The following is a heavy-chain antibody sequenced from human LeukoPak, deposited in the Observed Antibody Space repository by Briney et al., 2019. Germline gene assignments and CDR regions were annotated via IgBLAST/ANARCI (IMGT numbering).Heavy chain of an antibody. V-gene: IGHV3-48*03. CDR2: ISSSGSTI. Sequence: PGGSLRLSCAASGFTFSSYEMNWVRQAPGKGLEWVSYISSSGSTIYYADSVKGRFTISRDNAKDSLYLQMNSLRAEDTAVYYCARVQVPRQQLPLKWFDPWGQGTLVTVSS. D-gene: IGHD6-13*01. CDR3: ARVQVPRQQLPLKWFDP. J-gene: IGHJ5*02. CDR1: GFTFSSYE.